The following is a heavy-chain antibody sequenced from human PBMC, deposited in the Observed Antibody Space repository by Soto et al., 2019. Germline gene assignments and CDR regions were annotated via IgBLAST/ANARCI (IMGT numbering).Heavy chain of an antibody. CDR3: AREKYSSSSGAAFDI. D-gene: IGHD6-6*01. V-gene: IGHV1-18*01. CDR2: ISAYNGNT. Sequence: ASVKVSCKASGYTFTSYGISWVRQAPGQGLEWMGWISAYNGNTNYAQKFQGRVTMTRDTSISTAYMELSRLRSDDTAVYYCAREKYSSSSGAAFDIWGQGTMVT. J-gene: IGHJ3*02. CDR1: GYTFTSYG.